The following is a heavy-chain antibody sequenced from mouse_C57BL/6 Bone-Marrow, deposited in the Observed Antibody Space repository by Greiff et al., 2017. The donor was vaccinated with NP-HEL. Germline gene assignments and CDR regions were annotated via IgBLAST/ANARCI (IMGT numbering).Heavy chain of an antibody. CDR3: TTFYYYGSSYAMDY. CDR2: IDPENGDT. D-gene: IGHD1-1*01. Sequence: EVKLMESGAELVRPGASVKLSCTASGFNIKDDYMHWVKQRPEQGLEWIGWIDPENGDTEYASKFQGKATITADTSSNTAYLQLSSLTSEDTAVYYCTTFYYYGSSYAMDYWGQGTSVTVSS. J-gene: IGHJ4*01. CDR1: GFNIKDDY. V-gene: IGHV14-4*01.